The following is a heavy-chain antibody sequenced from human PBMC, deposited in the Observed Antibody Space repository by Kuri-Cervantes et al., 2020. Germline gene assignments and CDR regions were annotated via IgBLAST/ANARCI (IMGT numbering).Heavy chain of an antibody. CDR3: ARPMAAAGLNAFDI. D-gene: IGHD6-13*01. V-gene: IGHV3-53*01. CDR1: GFTVSSNY. Sequence: GESLKISCAASGFTVSSNYMSWVRQAPGKGLEWVSVIYSGGSTYYADSVKGRFTISRDNSKNTLYLQMNSLRAEDTAVYYCARPMAAAGLNAFDIWGQGTMVTVSS. J-gene: IGHJ3*02. CDR2: IYSGGST.